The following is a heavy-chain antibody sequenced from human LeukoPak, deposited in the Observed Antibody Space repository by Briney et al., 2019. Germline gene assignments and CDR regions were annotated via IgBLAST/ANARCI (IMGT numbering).Heavy chain of an antibody. CDR3: ARAYDSSGYWPEYFHH. Sequence: GGSVRLSCAASGFAVSNNYMSWVRQAPGKGLEWGSIIYGGGSTYYADSVNGRFTISRHNSKNTLFLQMNSLRTEDTAVYYCARAYDSSGYWPEYFHHRGQGTLVTVSS. J-gene: IGHJ1*01. D-gene: IGHD3-22*01. V-gene: IGHV3-53*04. CDR1: GFAVSNNY. CDR2: IYGGGST.